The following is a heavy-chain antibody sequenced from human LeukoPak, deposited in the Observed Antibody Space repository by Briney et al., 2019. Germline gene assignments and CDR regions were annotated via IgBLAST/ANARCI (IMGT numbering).Heavy chain of an antibody. J-gene: IGHJ4*02. V-gene: IGHV3-30*02. CDR1: GFTFSSYG. Sequence: PGGSLRLSCVASGFTFSSYGLHWVRQAPGRGLEWVAFIRYDGNNKYYADSVKGRFTISRDNSKNTLYLQMNSPRTEDTAVYYCAKGTVGAYEIDYWGQGTLVTVSS. CDR3: AKGTVGAYEIDY. D-gene: IGHD1-26*01. CDR2: IRYDGNNK.